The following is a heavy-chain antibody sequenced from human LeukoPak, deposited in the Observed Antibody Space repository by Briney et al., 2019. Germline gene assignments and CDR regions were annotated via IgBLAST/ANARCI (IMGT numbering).Heavy chain of an antibody. CDR1: GFTVSNNY. J-gene: IGHJ4*02. V-gene: IGHV3-53*01. CDR3: ALSNQWIRLWSH. D-gene: IGHD5-18*01. CDR2: IYSGGST. Sequence: PGGSLRLSCAASGFTVSNNYMSWVRQAPGKGLEWVSVIYSGGSTYYADSVKGRFTISRDSSKNTLYLQMNSLRAEDTAVYYCALSNQWIRLWSHWGQGTLVTVSS.